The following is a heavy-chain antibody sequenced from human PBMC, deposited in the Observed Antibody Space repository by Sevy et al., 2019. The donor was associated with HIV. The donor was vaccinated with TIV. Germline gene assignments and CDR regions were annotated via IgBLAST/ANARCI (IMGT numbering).Heavy chain of an antibody. CDR1: GFTFDDYT. J-gene: IGHJ6*02. CDR2: ISWDGGST. D-gene: IGHD2-2*01. Sequence: GGSLRLSCAASGFTFDDYTMHWVRQAPGKGLERVSLISWDGGSTYYADSVKGRFTISRDNSKNSLYLQMNSLRTEDTALYYCAKDIRCSSTSCSYYYYGMDVWGQGTTVTVSS. V-gene: IGHV3-43*01. CDR3: AKDIRCSSTSCSYYYYGMDV.